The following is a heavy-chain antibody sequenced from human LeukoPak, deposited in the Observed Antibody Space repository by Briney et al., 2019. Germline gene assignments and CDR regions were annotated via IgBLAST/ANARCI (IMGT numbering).Heavy chain of an antibody. Sequence: PSETLSLTCTVSGYSISSGYYWGWIRQPPGKGLEWIGSIYHSGSTYYNPSLKSRVTISVDTSKNQFSLKLSSVTAADTAVYYCARGGIAAAGSFFDYWGQGTLVTVSS. V-gene: IGHV4-38-2*02. CDR3: ARGGIAAAGSFFDY. D-gene: IGHD6-13*01. CDR2: IYHSGST. J-gene: IGHJ4*02. CDR1: GYSISSGYY.